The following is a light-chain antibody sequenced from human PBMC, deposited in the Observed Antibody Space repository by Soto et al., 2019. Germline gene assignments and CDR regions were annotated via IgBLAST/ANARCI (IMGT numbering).Light chain of an antibody. J-gene: IGKJ2*01. CDR1: QSISKW. V-gene: IGKV1-5*01. Sequence: DILMTQSPFILSASVGDTVTITCRASQSISKWVAWYQQRAGKAPTALIFDASNSEKGVPSRFSGSGSGTEFTLIISGLQPEDFATYYCHQYDSYPYTFGQGTKVDIK. CDR3: HQYDSYPYT. CDR2: DAS.